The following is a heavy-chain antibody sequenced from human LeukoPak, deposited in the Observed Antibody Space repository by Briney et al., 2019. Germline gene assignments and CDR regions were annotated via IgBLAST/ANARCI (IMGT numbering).Heavy chain of an antibody. CDR1: GGTFSSYA. CDR3: ARGKFPSLYCSSTSCYDPYYFDY. J-gene: IGHJ4*02. D-gene: IGHD2-2*01. V-gene: IGHV1-69*13. CDR2: IIPIFGTA. Sequence: GASVKVSCKASGGTFSSYAISWVRQAPGQGLEWMGGIIPIFGTANYAQKFQGRVTITADESTSTAYMELSSLRSEDTAVYYCARGKFPSLYCSSTSCYDPYYFDYWGQGTLVTVSS.